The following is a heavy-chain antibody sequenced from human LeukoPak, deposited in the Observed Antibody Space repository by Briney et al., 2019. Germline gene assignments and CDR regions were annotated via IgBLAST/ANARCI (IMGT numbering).Heavy chain of an antibody. CDR3: TRERKYDSNFDY. CDR2: IKSDGSST. J-gene: IGHJ4*02. CDR1: AFTFSSYW. V-gene: IGHV3-74*01. D-gene: IGHD1-1*01. Sequence: GGSLRLSCAASAFTFSSYWMHSVRQAPGKGLVWVSRIKSDGSSTSYADSVKGRFTISRDNAKNTLNLQMNSLRAEDTAVYYCTRERKYDSNFDYGGQGTLVTVSS.